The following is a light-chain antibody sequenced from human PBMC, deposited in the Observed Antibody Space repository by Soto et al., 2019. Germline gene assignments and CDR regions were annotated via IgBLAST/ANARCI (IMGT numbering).Light chain of an antibody. CDR1: SSNIGAGYD. J-gene: IGLJ3*02. CDR3: QSYDSSLSGWV. CDR2: GNS. V-gene: IGLV1-40*01. Sequence: QSVLTQPPSVYGAPGQRVTISCIGSSSNIGAGYDVHWYQQLPGTAPKLLIYGNSNRPSGVPDRFSGSKSGTSASLAITGLHAEDEADYYCQSYDSSLSGWVFGGGTQLTVL.